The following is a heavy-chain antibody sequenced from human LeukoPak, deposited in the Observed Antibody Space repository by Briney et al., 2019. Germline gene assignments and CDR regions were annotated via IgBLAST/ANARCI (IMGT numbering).Heavy chain of an antibody. J-gene: IGHJ4*02. CDR3: ARDGYSSSRYGY. D-gene: IGHD6-13*01. CDR1: GFTCSSYW. CDR2: IKQDGSEK. Sequence: GGSLRLSCAASGFTCSSYWMSWVRQAPGKGLEWVANIKQDGSEKYYVDSVKGRFTISRDNANNSLYLQINSLRAEDTAVYYCARDGYSSSRYGYWGQGTLVTVSS. V-gene: IGHV3-7*01.